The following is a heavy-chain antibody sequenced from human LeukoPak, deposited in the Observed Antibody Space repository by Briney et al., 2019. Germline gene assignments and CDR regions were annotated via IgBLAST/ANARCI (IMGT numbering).Heavy chain of an antibody. CDR3: ARQQQWLVSHFDY. J-gene: IGHJ4*02. D-gene: IGHD6-19*01. CDR2: IYYSGST. CDR1: GGSISSSSYS. Sequence: SETLSLTCTVSGGSISSSSYSWGWIRQPPGKGLEWIGSIYYSGSTYYNPSLKSRVTISVDTSKNQFSLRLSSVTAADTAVYYCARQQQWLVSHFDYWGQGTLVTVSS. V-gene: IGHV4-39*01.